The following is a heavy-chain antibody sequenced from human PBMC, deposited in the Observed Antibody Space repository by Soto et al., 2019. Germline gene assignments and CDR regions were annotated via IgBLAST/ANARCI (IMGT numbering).Heavy chain of an antibody. J-gene: IGHJ6*02. CDR1: GFTFSSYS. D-gene: IGHD6-19*01. CDR3: ARDPTAGTFGMDV. V-gene: IGHV3-21*01. Sequence: GCLQISCAASGFTFSSYSMNWVRQAPGKGLEWVSSISSSSSYIYYADSVKGRFTISRDNAKNSLYLQMNSLRAEDTAVYYCARDPTAGTFGMDVWGQGTTVTVSS. CDR2: ISSSSSYI.